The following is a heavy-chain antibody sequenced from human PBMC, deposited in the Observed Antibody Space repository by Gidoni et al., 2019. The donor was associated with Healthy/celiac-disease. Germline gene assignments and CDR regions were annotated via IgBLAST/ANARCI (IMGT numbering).Heavy chain of an antibody. CDR1: GGSISSYY. Sequence: VQLQESGPGLVKPSATLSLTCTVSGGSISSYYWSWIRQPAGKGLEWIGRIYTSGSPNYNPSLKSRVTMSVDTSKNQFSLKLSSVTAADTAVYYCARDSWSEQLGPCGCDYWGQGTLVTVSS. CDR3: ARDSWSEQLGPCGCDY. CDR2: IYTSGSP. J-gene: IGHJ4*02. V-gene: IGHV4-4*07. D-gene: IGHD6-6*01.